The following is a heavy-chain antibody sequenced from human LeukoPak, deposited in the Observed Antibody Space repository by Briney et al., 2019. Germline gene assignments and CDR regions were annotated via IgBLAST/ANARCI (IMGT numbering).Heavy chain of an antibody. V-gene: IGHV3-30-3*01. Sequence: GGSLRLSCAASGFTFRNYVIHWVRQAPGKGLEWVTVTSSDLNVKLYADSVKGRFTISRDNSRSTLYLQMNSLRPEDTAIYYCAREGYYGSGSPPSLYFDYWGQGTLVTVSS. CDR3: AREGYYGSGSPPSLYFDY. D-gene: IGHD3-10*01. CDR1: GFTFRNYV. CDR2: TSSDLNVK. J-gene: IGHJ4*02.